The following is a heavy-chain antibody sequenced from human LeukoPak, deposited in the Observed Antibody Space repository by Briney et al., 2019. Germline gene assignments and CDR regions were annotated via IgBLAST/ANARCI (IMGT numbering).Heavy chain of an antibody. J-gene: IGHJ6*02. Sequence: PSETLSLTCTVSGGSISSYYWSWIRQPPGKGLEWIGYIYYSGSTNYNPSLKSRVTISVDTSKNQFSLKLSSVTAADTAVNYCARAIAVAGTGYYYGMDVWGQGTTVTVSS. CDR2: IYYSGST. V-gene: IGHV4-59*01. CDR3: ARAIAVAGTGYYYGMDV. CDR1: GGSISSYY. D-gene: IGHD6-19*01.